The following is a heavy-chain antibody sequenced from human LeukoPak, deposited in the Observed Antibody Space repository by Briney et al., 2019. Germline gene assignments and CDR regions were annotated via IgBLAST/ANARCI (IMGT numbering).Heavy chain of an antibody. CDR2: IYHSGST. CDR3: ARVKSRGIVGATTSGEEDYFDY. J-gene: IGHJ4*02. CDR1: GGSVSNGIYY. Sequence: SETLSLTCTVSGGSVSNGIYYWGWIRQPPGKGLEWIGSIYHSGSTYYNPSLKSRVTISVDTSKNQFSLRLSSVTAADTAVYYCARVKSRGIVGATTSGEEDYFDYWGQGTLVTVSS. V-gene: IGHV4-39*07. D-gene: IGHD1-26*01.